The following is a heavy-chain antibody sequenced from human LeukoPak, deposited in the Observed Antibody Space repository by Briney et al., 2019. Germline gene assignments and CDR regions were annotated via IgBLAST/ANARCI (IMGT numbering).Heavy chain of an antibody. CDR3: AKGPTKEVIDYSYDTSGSSYVDL. V-gene: IGHV3-23*01. D-gene: IGHD3-22*01. CDR1: RVTFSNYA. CDR2: ISVSGENT. Sequence: PGGSLRLSCVASRVTFSNYAMTWLRQPPGKGLEWVSRISVSGENTYYAGSVRGRFTVSRDNSKNTLYLQMTSLRADDTAVYHCAKGPTKEVIDYSYDTSGSSYVDLWGQGTRVTVSS. J-gene: IGHJ4*02.